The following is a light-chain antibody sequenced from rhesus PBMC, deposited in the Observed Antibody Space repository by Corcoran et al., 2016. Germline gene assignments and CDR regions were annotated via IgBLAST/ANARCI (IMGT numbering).Light chain of an antibody. CDR3: LQSCSWPLCS. Sequence: EIVMTQSPATLALPPGERVTLSCRASQNVSSYLAWYQQKPGQAPRLLIYGASSRAPGIPARVSGSGSGTEVTLTFRSLGPGDVGVYFLLQSCSWPLCSFGQVTKVEIK. CDR2: GAS. V-gene: IGKV3-24*04. J-gene: IGKJ2*01. CDR1: QNVSSY.